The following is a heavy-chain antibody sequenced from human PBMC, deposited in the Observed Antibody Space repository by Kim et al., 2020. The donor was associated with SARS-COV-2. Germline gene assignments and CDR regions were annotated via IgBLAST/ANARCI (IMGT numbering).Heavy chain of an antibody. J-gene: IGHJ6*02. D-gene: IGHD3-10*01. CDR3: TRDFGRAYGMDV. Sequence: GGSLRLSCTASGFTFSSFSMNWVRQAPGKGLEWVSYISSVIYYADSVKGRFTISRDNAKNSLYLQMNSLRDEDTAVYYCTRDFGRAYGMDVWGQGTTVTVSS. V-gene: IGHV3-48*02. CDR1: GFTFSSFS. CDR2: ISSVI.